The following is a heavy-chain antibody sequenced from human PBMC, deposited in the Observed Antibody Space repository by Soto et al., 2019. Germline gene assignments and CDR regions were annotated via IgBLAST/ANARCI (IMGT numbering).Heavy chain of an antibody. CDR1: GFTFSSYA. J-gene: IGHJ3*02. CDR2: ISGSGGST. Sequence: EVQLLESGGGLVQPGGSLRLSCAASGFTFSSYAMSWVRQAPGKGLEWVSAISGSGGSTYYADSVKGRFTISRDNSKNTVYPQNDMLRGEDTAVYFRAKDTNRGWYDKEAFDIWGQGNKVTVS. CDR3: AKDTNRGWYDKEAFDI. D-gene: IGHD6-19*01. V-gene: IGHV3-23*01.